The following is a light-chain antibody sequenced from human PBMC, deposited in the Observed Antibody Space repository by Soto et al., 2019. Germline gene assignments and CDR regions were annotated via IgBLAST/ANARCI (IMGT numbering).Light chain of an antibody. J-gene: IGKJ1*01. V-gene: IGKV3-20*01. CDR3: QHYGDSLTWT. CDR1: QTVGSTF. CDR2: STS. Sequence: EVVLTQSPGTLSLSPGDRATLSCRASQTVGSTFVAWYQQRPGQAPRLLIYSTSSRATGIPDRFSGAGSGTGFTLTISSLEPEDFAMYYCQHYGDSLTWTFGKGTKV.